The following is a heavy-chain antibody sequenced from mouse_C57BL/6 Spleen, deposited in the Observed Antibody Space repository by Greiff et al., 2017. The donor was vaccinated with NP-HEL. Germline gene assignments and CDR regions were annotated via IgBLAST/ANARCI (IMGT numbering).Heavy chain of an antibody. CDR2: ISYDGSN. CDR3: ASYYDNDGAWFAY. J-gene: IGHJ3*01. D-gene: IGHD2-4*01. V-gene: IGHV3-6*01. Sequence: ESGPGLVKPSQSLSLTCSVTGYSITSGYYWNWIRQFPGNKLEWMGYISYDGSNNYNPSLKNRISITRDTSKNQFFLKLNSVTTEDTATYYCASYYDNDGAWFAYWGQGTLVTVSA. CDR1: GYSITSGYY.